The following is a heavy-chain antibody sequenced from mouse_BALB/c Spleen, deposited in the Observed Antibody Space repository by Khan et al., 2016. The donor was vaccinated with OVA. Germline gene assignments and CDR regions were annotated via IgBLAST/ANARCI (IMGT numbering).Heavy chain of an antibody. Sequence: QVQLKQSGAELARPGASVKMSCKASGYTFTSYTMHWVKQRPGQGLEWIGYINPSNDYTNYNQNFKDKATLIVDKSSSTAYMQPSSLTSEDSSVYYCVRDGAYHRSDGWFAYWGQGTLVTVSA. J-gene: IGHJ3*01. D-gene: IGHD2-14*01. CDR2: INPSNDYT. V-gene: IGHV1-4*01. CDR1: GYTFTSYT. CDR3: VRDGAYHRSDGWFAY.